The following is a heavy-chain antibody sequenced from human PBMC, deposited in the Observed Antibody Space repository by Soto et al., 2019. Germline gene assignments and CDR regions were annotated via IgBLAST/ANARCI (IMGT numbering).Heavy chain of an antibody. Sequence: QLQLQESGSGLVKPSQTLSLTCAVSGGSISSGGYSWSWIRQPPGKGLEWIGYIYHSGSTYYNPSLKSRVTISVDRSKNQFSLQLSSVTAADTAVYYCSRRTYYYGSGSYPGMDVWGQGTTVTVSS. J-gene: IGHJ6*02. CDR2: IYHSGST. CDR1: GGSISSGGYS. CDR3: SRRTYYYGSGSYPGMDV. D-gene: IGHD3-10*01. V-gene: IGHV4-30-2*01.